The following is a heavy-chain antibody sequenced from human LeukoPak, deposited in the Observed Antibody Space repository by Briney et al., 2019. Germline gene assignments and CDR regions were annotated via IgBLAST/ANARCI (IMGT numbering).Heavy chain of an antibody. J-gene: IGHJ1*01. V-gene: IGHV4-30-4*01. Sequence: PSETLSLTCTVSGGSISSGDYYWSWIRQPPGKGLEWIGYIYYSGSTYYNPSLKSRVTISVDTSKNQFSLKLGSVTAADTAVYYCARTTVVTGAEYFQHWGQGTLVTVSS. CDR3: ARTTVVTGAEYFQH. CDR1: GGSISSGDYY. D-gene: IGHD4-23*01. CDR2: IYYSGST.